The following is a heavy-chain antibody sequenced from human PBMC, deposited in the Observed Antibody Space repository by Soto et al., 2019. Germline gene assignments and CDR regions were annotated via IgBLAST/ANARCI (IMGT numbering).Heavy chain of an antibody. CDR1: GFTVSSNY. D-gene: IGHD2-2*01. V-gene: IGHV3-66*01. Sequence: EVQLVESGGGLVQPGGSLRLSCAASGFTVSSNYMSWVRQAPGKGLEWVSVIYSGGSTYYADSVKGRFTISRDNSKNTLYLQMNSLRAEDTAVYYCARAAVYCSSTSCYPHYYYYYYMDVWGKGTTVTVSS. CDR2: IYSGGST. CDR3: ARAAVYCSSTSCYPHYYYYYYMDV. J-gene: IGHJ6*03.